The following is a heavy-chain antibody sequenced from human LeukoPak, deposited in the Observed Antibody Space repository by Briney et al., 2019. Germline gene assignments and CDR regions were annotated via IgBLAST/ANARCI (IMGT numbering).Heavy chain of an antibody. Sequence: GGSLRLSCAGSGFTFSDYYMSWIRQAPGKGLEWVSYISSSDSTIYYTDSVKGRFTISRDNAKNSLYLQMNSLRADDTAVYYCARADCSSTSCYELDYWDQGTLVTVSS. CDR3: ARADCSSTSCYELDY. CDR2: ISSSDSTI. CDR1: GFTFSDYY. V-gene: IGHV3-11*04. J-gene: IGHJ4*02. D-gene: IGHD2-2*01.